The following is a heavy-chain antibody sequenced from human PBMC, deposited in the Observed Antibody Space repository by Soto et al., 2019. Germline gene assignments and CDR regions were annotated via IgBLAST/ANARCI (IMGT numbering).Heavy chain of an antibody. D-gene: IGHD3-10*01. Sequence: QVQLVQSGAEVKKPGSSVKVSCKTSGVSFNNNGIGWVRQAPGHGLEWMEGVSPPFRTSNYARKFQGRISITADASTGTVNMELSSVTSEDTAQYYCARVLYYGSGSYSPYGMDVWGQGTTVSVSS. V-gene: IGHV1-69*01. J-gene: IGHJ6*02. CDR2: VSPPFRTS. CDR3: ARVLYYGSGSYSPYGMDV. CDR1: GVSFNNNG.